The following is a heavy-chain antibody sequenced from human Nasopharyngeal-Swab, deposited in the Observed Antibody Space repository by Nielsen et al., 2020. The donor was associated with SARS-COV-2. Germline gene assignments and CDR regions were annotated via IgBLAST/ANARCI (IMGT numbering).Heavy chain of an antibody. D-gene: IGHD6-19*01. CDR2: ISSSDSIR. CDR3: ARGGGGGDSGWYLSHYYYYGMDV. Sequence: PGKGLEWVSDISSSDSIRYYADSVKGRFTISRDNAKNSLYLQMNSLRAEDTAVYYCARGGGGGDSGWYLSHYYYYGMDVWGQGTTVTVSS. V-gene: IGHV3-11*04. J-gene: IGHJ6*02.